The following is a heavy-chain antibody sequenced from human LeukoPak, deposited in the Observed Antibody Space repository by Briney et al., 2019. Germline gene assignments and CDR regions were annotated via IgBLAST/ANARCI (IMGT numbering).Heavy chain of an antibody. CDR1: GFTFSSYW. CDR3: ARETTVTTYTSSYFDY. CDR2: IKQDGTEK. D-gene: IGHD4-17*01. J-gene: IGHJ4*02. Sequence: GGSLRLSCVVSGFTFSSYWMSWVRQAPGKGLEWVANIKQDGTEKYYVDSVKGRFTISRDNAKNSLYLQMNSLRAEDTAVYYCARETTVTTYTSSYFDYWGQGTLVTVSS. V-gene: IGHV3-7*01.